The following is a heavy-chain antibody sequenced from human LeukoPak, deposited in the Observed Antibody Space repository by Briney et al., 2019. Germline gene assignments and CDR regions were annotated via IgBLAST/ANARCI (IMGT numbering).Heavy chain of an antibody. Sequence: QSGGSLRLSCAASGFTLSTYGMHWVRQAPDKGLEWLAFIRYDGGAKYYADSVKGRLTISRDNSKNTLYLQMNSLRAEDTAVYYCAREPGRSGCYDYWGQGTLVTVSS. J-gene: IGHJ4*02. CDR3: AREPGRSGCYDY. V-gene: IGHV3-30*02. D-gene: IGHD3-22*01. CDR2: IRYDGGAK. CDR1: GFTLSTYG.